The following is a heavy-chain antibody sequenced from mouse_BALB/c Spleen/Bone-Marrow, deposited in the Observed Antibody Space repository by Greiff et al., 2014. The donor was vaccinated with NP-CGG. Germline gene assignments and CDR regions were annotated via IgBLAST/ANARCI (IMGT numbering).Heavy chain of an antibody. J-gene: IGHJ1*01. CDR2: IGTGGGT. Sequence: VKLQESGPGLVAPSQSLSTTCTVSGFSLKNYGVHWVRQPPGKGLEWLGVIGTGGGTNYNSALMSRLSISIDNSKSQVFLKMNSLQTDDTAMYYCARDWAYGNWYFDVWGAGTPVTVSS. CDR1: GFSLKNYG. D-gene: IGHD2-1*01. V-gene: IGHV2-9*02. CDR3: ARDWAYGNWYFDV.